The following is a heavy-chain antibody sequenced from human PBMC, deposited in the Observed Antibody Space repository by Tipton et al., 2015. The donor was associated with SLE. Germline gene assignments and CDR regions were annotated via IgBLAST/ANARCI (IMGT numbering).Heavy chain of an antibody. V-gene: IGHV4-59*08. CDR3: ARASYGSGSYYNVDWYFDL. D-gene: IGHD3-10*01. CDR2: IYYSGST. CDR1: GGSISSHY. J-gene: IGHJ2*01. Sequence: TLSLTCTVSGGSISSHYWSWIRPPPGKGLEWIGYIYYSGSTNYNPSLKSRVTISVDTSKNQFSLKLSSVTAADTAVYYCARASYGSGSYYNVDWYFDLWGRGTLVTVSS.